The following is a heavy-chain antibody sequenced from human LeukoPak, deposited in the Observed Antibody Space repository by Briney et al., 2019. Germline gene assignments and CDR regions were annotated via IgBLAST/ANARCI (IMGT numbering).Heavy chain of an antibody. V-gene: IGHV1-46*01. CDR3: ARKAAAGTIRSGWEEYFQH. Sequence: ASVKVSCKTSGGAFSSYEITWVRQAPGQGLEWMGIINPSGGSTSYAQKFQGRVTMTRDMSTSTVYMELSSLRSEDTAVYYCARKAAAGTIRSGWEEYFQHWGQGTLVTVSS. D-gene: IGHD6-13*01. CDR1: GGAFSSYE. J-gene: IGHJ1*01. CDR2: INPSGGST.